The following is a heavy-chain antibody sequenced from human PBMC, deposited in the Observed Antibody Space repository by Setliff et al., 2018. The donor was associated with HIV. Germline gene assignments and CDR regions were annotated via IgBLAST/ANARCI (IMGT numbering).Heavy chain of an antibody. CDR2: IYYSGST. Sequence: PSETLSLTCTVSGGSISSSSYYWGWIRQPPGKGLEWIGSIYYSGSTYYNPSLKSRITISLDTSKNRLSLRLRSVTAADTAVYYRARRIPLRQWMVPGDSFDVWGRGTKVTVSS. CDR3: ARRIPLRQWMVPGDSFDV. V-gene: IGHV4-39*01. CDR1: GGSISSSSYY. J-gene: IGHJ3*01. D-gene: IGHD3-10*01.